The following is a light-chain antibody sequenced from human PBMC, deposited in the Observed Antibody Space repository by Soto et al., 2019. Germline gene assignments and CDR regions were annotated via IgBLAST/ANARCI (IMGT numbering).Light chain of an antibody. CDR2: EVS. CDR3: SSYTSGSTWV. J-gene: IGLJ3*02. Sequence: QSALTQPASVSGSPGQSITISCTGNSSDVGGYNYVSWYQQHPGKAPKLMIYEVSNRPSGVSNRFSGSKSGNTASLTISGXXAXXXXXXYCSSYTSGSTWVFGGGTKLTVL. CDR1: SSDVGGYNY. V-gene: IGLV2-14*01.